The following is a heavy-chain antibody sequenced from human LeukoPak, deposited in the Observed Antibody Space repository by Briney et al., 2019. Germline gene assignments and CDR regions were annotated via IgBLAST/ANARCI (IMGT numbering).Heavy chain of an antibody. J-gene: IGHJ4*02. D-gene: IGHD6-13*01. CDR2: IHYSGST. V-gene: IGHV4-39*01. CDR3: ARHRKIAAPLDY. Sequence: WIGSIHYSGSTYYNPSLKSRVTISVDTSKNQFSLKLSSVTAADTAVYYCARHRKIAAPLDYWGQGTLVTVSS.